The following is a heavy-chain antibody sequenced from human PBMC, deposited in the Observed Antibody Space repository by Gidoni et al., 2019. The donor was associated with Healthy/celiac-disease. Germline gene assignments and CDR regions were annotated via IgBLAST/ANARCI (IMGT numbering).Heavy chain of an antibody. Sequence: EVQLVESGGGLVQPGRSLRLSCAASGFTFDDYAMHWVRQAPGKGLEWVSGISWNSGSIGYADSVKGRFTISRDNAKNSLYLQMISLRAEDTALYYCAKDVSPGIAAAGSDYWGQGTLVTVSS. D-gene: IGHD6-13*01. CDR3: AKDVSPGIAAAGSDY. CDR2: ISWNSGSI. V-gene: IGHV3-9*01. CDR1: GFTFDDYA. J-gene: IGHJ4*02.